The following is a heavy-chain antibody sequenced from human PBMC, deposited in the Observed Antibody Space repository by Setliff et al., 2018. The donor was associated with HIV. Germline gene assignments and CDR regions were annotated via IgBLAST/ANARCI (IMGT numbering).Heavy chain of an antibody. CDR3: ARATSGTIHDF. V-gene: IGHV1-18*01. CDR1: GYTFLNYG. Sequence: ASVKVSCKASGYTFLNYGISWVRQTPGRGLEWMAWINVGNGNTKTARKFQGRLTVTTDTSTSTAYMELRSLRSDDTAVYYCARATSGTIHDFWGQGTLVTVSS. CDR2: INVGNGNT. D-gene: IGHD3-10*01. J-gene: IGHJ4*02.